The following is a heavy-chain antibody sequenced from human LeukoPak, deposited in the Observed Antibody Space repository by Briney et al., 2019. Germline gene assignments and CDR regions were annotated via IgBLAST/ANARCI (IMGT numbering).Heavy chain of an antibody. CDR2: ISGSGGST. D-gene: IGHD3-22*01. CDR1: GFTFSSYG. Sequence: PGGSLRLPCAASGFTFSSYGMSWVRQAPGKGLEWVSAISGSGGSTYYADSVKGRFTISRDNSKNTLYLQMNTLRAEDTAVYYCAKDRAQKYYYDSSGYDNDYWGQGTLVTVSS. V-gene: IGHV3-23*01. CDR3: AKDRAQKYYYDSSGYDNDY. J-gene: IGHJ4*02.